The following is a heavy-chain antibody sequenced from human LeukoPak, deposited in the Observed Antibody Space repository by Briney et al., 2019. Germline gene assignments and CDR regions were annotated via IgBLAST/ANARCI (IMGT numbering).Heavy chain of an antibody. Sequence: GGSLRLSCAASGFTFNTYAMRWVRQAPGKGLEWVAVISYDGSTKYYADSVKGRFTISRDNSKNTVYLQMDSLRPEDTAVCYCARARGTTGTARIAFDIWGKGTMVTVSS. D-gene: IGHD1-1*01. CDR1: GFTFNTYA. CDR2: ISYDGSTK. J-gene: IGHJ3*02. V-gene: IGHV3-30-3*01. CDR3: ARARGTTGTARIAFDI.